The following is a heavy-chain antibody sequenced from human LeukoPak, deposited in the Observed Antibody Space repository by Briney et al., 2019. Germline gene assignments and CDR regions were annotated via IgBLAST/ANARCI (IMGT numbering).Heavy chain of an antibody. V-gene: IGHV4-4*07. CDR3: ARMSNYYDTSGYYQSLDY. D-gene: IGHD3-22*01. CDR1: GGSISNYY. J-gene: IGHJ4*02. CDR2: IYASGST. Sequence: SETLSLTCTVSGGSISNYYWSWIRQPAGKGLEWIGRIYASGSTNYNPSLQSRVTISVDRSKNQFSLKLSSVTAADTAVYYCARMSNYYDTSGYYQSLDYRGQGTLVTVSS.